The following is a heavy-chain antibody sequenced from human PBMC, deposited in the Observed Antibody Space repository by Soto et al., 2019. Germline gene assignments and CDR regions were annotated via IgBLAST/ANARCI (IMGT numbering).Heavy chain of an antibody. CDR1: GDSDSSNSAG. J-gene: IGHJ6*03. Sequence: TLSLTCDISGDSDSSNSAGWNWIRQTPSRGLEWLGRTYYKSKWYYTYAASVKSRITVSPDTSKNQFSLQLTSITPEDTAVYYFERGKWADVRVPWYRDFWEKGPPVTVS. CDR3: ERGKWADVRVPWYRDF. V-gene: IGHV6-1*01. D-gene: IGHD1-26*01. CDR2: TYYKSKWYY.